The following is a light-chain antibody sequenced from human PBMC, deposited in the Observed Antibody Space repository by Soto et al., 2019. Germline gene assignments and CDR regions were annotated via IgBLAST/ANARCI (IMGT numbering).Light chain of an antibody. J-gene: IGKJ4*01. CDR3: QQHISWPLT. Sequence: EIVLTQSPATLSLSPGERVTLSCRASQSVTNSLAWYQQKPGQAPRLLVYDASNRATGIPTRFSGSGSGTDFTLTISNLEPEDFAVYYCQQHISWPLTFGGGTKVDIK. V-gene: IGKV3-11*01. CDR1: QSVTNS. CDR2: DAS.